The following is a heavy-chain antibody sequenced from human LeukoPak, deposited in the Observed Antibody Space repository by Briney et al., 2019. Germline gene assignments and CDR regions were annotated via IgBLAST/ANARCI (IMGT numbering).Heavy chain of an antibody. D-gene: IGHD1-26*01. Sequence: SETLSLTCAVYGGSFSGYYWSWIRQPPGKGLEWIGEINHSGSTNYNPSLKSRVTISVDTSKNQFSLKLSSVTAADTAVYYCARDLVVGANPVGYYFDYWGQGTLVTVSS. CDR1: GGSFSGYY. V-gene: IGHV4-34*01. CDR2: INHSGST. J-gene: IGHJ4*02. CDR3: ARDLVVGANPVGYYFDY.